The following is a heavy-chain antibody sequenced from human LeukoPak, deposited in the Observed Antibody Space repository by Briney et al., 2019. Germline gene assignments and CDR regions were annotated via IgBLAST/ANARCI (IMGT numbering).Heavy chain of an antibody. Sequence: GRSLRLFWAASGFTLGSYSMRSVRQDTRKGLDWVSGLSGSGDNTYYADSVKGRFTISRDNSKNTLYLQMNSLRAEDTAVYYCVKYPAGGGYFDYWGQGTLVTVSS. D-gene: IGHD2-15*01. CDR2: LSGSGDNT. CDR3: VKYPAGGGYFDY. J-gene: IGHJ4*02. CDR1: GFTLGSYS. V-gene: IGHV3-23*01.